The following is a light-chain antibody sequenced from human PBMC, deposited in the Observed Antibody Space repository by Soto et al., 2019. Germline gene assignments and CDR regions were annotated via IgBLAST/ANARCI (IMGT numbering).Light chain of an antibody. CDR3: QQFSSYPLT. CDR2: DAS. Sequence: IQVTQSPSTLSASEGDRVTITCRASQSISSWLAWYQQKPGKAPKLLIYDASSLESGVPSRFSGSGSGTQFTLTISSLQPDDSATYYCQQFSSYPLTFGGRTKVDI. J-gene: IGKJ4*01. V-gene: IGKV1-5*01. CDR1: QSISSW.